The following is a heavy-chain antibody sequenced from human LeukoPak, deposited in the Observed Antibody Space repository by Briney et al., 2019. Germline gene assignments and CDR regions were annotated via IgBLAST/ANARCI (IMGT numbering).Heavy chain of an antibody. CDR2: IFYTGST. V-gene: IGHV4-61*05. CDR1: GGSISSSSYY. Sequence: SETLSLTCTASGGSISSSSYYWSWVRQPPGKELEWIGYIFYTGSTSYNPSLKSRVTISVDTSKNQFSLNLSSVTAADTAVYYCARAPILYYFDCWGQGTLVTVSS. CDR3: ARAPILYYFDC. J-gene: IGHJ4*02.